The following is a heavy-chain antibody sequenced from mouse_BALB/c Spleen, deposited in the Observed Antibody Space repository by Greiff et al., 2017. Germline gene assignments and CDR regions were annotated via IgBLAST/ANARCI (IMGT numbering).Heavy chain of an antibody. Sequence: EVKLMESGGGLVQPGGSRKLSCAASGFTFSSFGMHWVRQAPEKGLEWVAYISSGSSTIYYADTVKGRFTISRDNPKNTLFLQMTSLRSEDTAMYYCAGYYYGSKSWYFDDWGAGTTVTVSS. CDR2: ISSGSSTI. V-gene: IGHV5-17*02. CDR1: GFTFSSFG. CDR3: AGYYYGSKSWYFDD. J-gene: IGHJ1*01. D-gene: IGHD1-1*01.